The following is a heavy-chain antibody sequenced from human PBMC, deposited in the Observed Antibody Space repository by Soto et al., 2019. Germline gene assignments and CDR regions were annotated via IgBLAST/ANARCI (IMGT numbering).Heavy chain of an antibody. Sequence: PGESRKISCKGSGYSFTSYWISWVRQMPGKGLEWMGRIDPSDSYTNYSPSFQGHVTISADKSISTAYLQWSSLKASDTAMYYCARVGRSGYYYVRYYYYGMDVWGQGTTVTVSS. CDR1: GYSFTSYW. CDR2: IDPSDSYT. J-gene: IGHJ6*02. V-gene: IGHV5-10-1*01. D-gene: IGHD3-22*01. CDR3: ARVGRSGYYYVRYYYYGMDV.